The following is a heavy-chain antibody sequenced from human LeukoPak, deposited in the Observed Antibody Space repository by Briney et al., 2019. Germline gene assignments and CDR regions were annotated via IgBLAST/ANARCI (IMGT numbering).Heavy chain of an antibody. D-gene: IGHD1-26*01. CDR2: IHRDGSST. CDR1: GFTFSSYW. J-gene: IGHJ5*02. V-gene: IGHV3-74*01. CDR3: ALLHSESNFVGP. Sequence: GWSLRLSCAASGFTFSSYWMHWVRQAPGKRLVWVSRIHRDGSSTNYGDSVKGRFTISRDNANNMLYLQMSSLSPEDTAVYYCALLHSESNFVGPWGQGTLVTVSS.